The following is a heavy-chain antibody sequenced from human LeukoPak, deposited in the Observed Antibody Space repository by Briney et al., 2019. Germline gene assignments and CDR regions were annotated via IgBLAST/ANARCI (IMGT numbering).Heavy chain of an antibody. CDR2: IIPIFGTA. CDR3: ARKGGSYYSDAFDI. J-gene: IGHJ3*02. V-gene: IGHV1-69*13. CDR1: GYTFTSYG. D-gene: IGHD3-10*01. Sequence: GASVKVSCKASGYTFTSYGITWVRQAPGRGLEWMGGIIPIFGTANYAQKFQGRVTITANESTSTAYVELSSLRSEDTAVYYCARKGGSYYSDAFDIWGQGTMVTVSS.